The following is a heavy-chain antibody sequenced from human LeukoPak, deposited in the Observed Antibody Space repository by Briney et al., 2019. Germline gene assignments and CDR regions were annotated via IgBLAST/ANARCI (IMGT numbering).Heavy chain of an antibody. CDR1: GYTFIGYY. CDR2: INPHNGDT. V-gene: IGHV1-2*02. J-gene: IGHJ4*02. Sequence: ASVKVSCKASGYTFIGYYLHWVRQAPGQGLEWMGWINPHNGDTNYAQKFQGRVTMTRDTSITKAYMELSRLKSDDTAVYYCATVRDIVVGGGPYYFDYWGQGTLVTVSS. D-gene: IGHD2-15*01. CDR3: ATVRDIVVGGGPYYFDY.